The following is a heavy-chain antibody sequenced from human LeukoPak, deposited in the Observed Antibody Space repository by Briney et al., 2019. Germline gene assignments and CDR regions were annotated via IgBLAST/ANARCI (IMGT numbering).Heavy chain of an antibody. CDR1: GFTFRNYA. CDR2: LSHDAKNK. V-gene: IGHV3-30*04. D-gene: IGHD2-15*01. Sequence: GGSLRLSCAASGFTFRNYAMNWVRQAPGKGLEWVAVLSHDAKNKFYADSVKGRFTISRDNSKNTLDQQMNSLRPEDTAVYYCARDRDRDIIGDGMDVWGKGTTVTVSS. J-gene: IGHJ6*04. CDR3: ARDRDRDIIGDGMDV.